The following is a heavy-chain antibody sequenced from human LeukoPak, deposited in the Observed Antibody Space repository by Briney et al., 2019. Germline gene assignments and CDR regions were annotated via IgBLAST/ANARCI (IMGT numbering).Heavy chain of an antibody. Sequence: PGGSLRLSCAASGFAVSRNAMGWVRQTPGKRLEWVSGITSGSGTTHYADSVKGRSTISRDNAKNTLYLQMNSLRAEDTALYYSAKDIYCTSDRCLTGFDFWGRGTLVTVSS. J-gene: IGHJ4*02. CDR3: AKDIYCTSDRCLTGFDF. CDR2: ITSGSGTT. CDR1: GFAVSRNA. V-gene: IGHV3-23*01. D-gene: IGHD2-8*02.